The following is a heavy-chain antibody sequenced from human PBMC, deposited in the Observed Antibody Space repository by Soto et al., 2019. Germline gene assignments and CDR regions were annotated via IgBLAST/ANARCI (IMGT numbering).Heavy chain of an antibody. Sequence: QVQLQESGPGLVKPSETLSLICTVSGGSISSYYWSWIRQPPGKGPEWIGHIYYSGTTYYDPSLKSRVTISVDTSKNKFSLKLSSVTAADTAVYYCARANSRVWYFDLWGRGTLVTVSS. D-gene: IGHD3-22*01. V-gene: IGHV4-59*08. J-gene: IGHJ2*01. CDR3: ARANSRVWYFDL. CDR2: IYYSGTT. CDR1: GGSISSYY.